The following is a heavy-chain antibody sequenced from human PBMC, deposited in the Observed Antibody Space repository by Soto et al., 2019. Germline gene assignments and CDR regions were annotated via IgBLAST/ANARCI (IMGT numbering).Heavy chain of an antibody. V-gene: IGHV3-33*01. D-gene: IGHD4-4*01. CDR1: GFTFSSYG. CDR2: IWYDGSNK. J-gene: IGHJ6*02. CDR3: ARNQGDYILLGMDV. Sequence: GGSLRLSCAASGFTFSSYGMHWVRQAPGKGLEWVAVIWYDGSNKYYADSVKGRFTISRDNSKNTLYLQMNSLRAEDTAVYYCARNQGDYILLGMDVWGQGTTVTVSS.